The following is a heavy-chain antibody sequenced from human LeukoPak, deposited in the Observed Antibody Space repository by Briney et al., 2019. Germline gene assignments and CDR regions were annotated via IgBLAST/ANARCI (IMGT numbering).Heavy chain of an antibody. V-gene: IGHV1-2*02. CDR3: ARAWGTHWYFDL. J-gene: IGHJ2*01. Sequence: ASVKVSCKASGYTFTSYYMHWVRQAPGQGLEWMGWINPDSGGTNYAQKFQGRVTMTRETSISTAYMELTRLRSDDTAVYYCARAWGTHWYFDLWGRGTLVTVSS. CDR1: GYTFTSYY. CDR2: INPDSGGT. D-gene: IGHD1-14*01.